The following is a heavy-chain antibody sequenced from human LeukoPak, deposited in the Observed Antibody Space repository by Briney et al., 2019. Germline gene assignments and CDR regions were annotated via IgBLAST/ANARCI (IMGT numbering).Heavy chain of an antibody. CDR3: AREVRWFGEWGLDY. CDR1: GGSFSGYY. CDR2: INHSGST. J-gene: IGHJ4*02. D-gene: IGHD3-10*01. Sequence: SETLSLTCAVYGGSFSGYYWSWIRQPPGKGLEWIGEINHSGSTNYNPSLKSRVTISVDTSKSQFSLKLSSVTAADTAVYYCAREVRWFGEWGLDYWGQGTLVTVSS. V-gene: IGHV4-34*01.